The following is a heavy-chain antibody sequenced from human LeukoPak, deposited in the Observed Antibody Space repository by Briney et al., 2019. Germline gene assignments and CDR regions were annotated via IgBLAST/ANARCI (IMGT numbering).Heavy chain of an antibody. CDR1: GGSFSGYY. J-gene: IGHJ4*02. V-gene: IGHV4-34*01. Sequence: SETLSLTCAVYGGSFSGYYWSWIRQPPGKGLEWIGEINHSGSTNYNLSLKSRVTISVDKSKNQFSLKLSSVTAADTAVYYCARGNSNYNIDYWGQGTLVTVSS. CDR3: ARGNSNYNIDY. CDR2: INHSGST. D-gene: IGHD4-11*01.